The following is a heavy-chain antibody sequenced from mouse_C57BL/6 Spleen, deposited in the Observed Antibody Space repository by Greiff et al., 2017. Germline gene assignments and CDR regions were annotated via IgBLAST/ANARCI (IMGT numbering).Heavy chain of an antibody. CDR3: ARYDGTSSLSY. CDR2: IRNKANGYTT. V-gene: IGHV7-3*01. J-gene: IGHJ3*01. D-gene: IGHD4-1*01. Sequence: EVKLMESGGGLVQPGGSLSLSCAASGFTFTDYYMSWVRQPPGKALEWLGFIRNKANGYTTEYSASVKGRFTISRDNSQSILYLQMSALRAEDSATYYCARYDGTSSLSYWGQGTLVTVSA. CDR1: GFTFTDYY.